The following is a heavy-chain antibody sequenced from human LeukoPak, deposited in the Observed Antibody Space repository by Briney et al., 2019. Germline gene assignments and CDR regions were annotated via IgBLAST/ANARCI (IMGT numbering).Heavy chain of an antibody. CDR1: GGSFSGYY. V-gene: IGHV4-34*01. D-gene: IGHD1-26*01. CDR3: AREVGATTRSYYYYYMDV. J-gene: IGHJ6*03. Sequence: SETLSLTCAVYGGSFSGYYWSWIRQPPGKGLEWIGSIYHSGSTYYNPSLKSRVTISVDTSKNQFSLKLSSVTAADTAVYYCAREVGATTRSYYYYYMDVWGKGTTVTVSS. CDR2: IYHSGST.